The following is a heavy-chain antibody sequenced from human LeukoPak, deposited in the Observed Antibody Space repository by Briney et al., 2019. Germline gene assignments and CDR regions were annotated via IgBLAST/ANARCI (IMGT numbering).Heavy chain of an antibody. Sequence: PGGSLRLSCAASGFTVSGDYMSWVRQAPGKGLEWVSVIYSGGSTYYADSVKGRFTISRDNSKNTLDLEMNSLRAADTALYYCAKPAKTDYADYWGQGTLVTVSS. D-gene: IGHD1-14*01. V-gene: IGHV3-53*01. CDR3: AKPAKTDYADY. CDR2: IYSGGST. CDR1: GFTVSGDY. J-gene: IGHJ4*02.